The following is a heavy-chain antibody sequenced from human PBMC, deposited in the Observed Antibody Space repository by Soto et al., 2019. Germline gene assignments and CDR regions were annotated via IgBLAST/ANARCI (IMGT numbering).Heavy chain of an antibody. CDR3: ATYYGDYFDY. V-gene: IGHV4-59*01. CDR1: GGSISSYY. CDR2: IYYSGST. D-gene: IGHD4-17*01. Sequence: PSETLSLTCPVSGGSISSYYWSWIRQPPGKGLEWIGYIYYSGSTNYNPSLKSRVTISVDTSKNQFSLKLSSVTAADTAVYYCATYYGDYFDYWGQGTLVTVSS. J-gene: IGHJ4*02.